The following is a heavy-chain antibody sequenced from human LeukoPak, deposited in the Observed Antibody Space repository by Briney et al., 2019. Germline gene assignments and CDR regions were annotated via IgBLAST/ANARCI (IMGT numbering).Heavy chain of an antibody. CDR3: AKDPSELRYFDWLLDY. J-gene: IGHJ4*02. V-gene: IGHV3-30*18. CDR2: ISYDGSNK. Sequence: PGRSLRLSCAASGFTFSSYGMHWVRQAPGKGLEWVAVISYDGSNKYYADSVKGRFTISRDNSKNTLYLQMNSLRAEDTAVYYCAKDPSELRYFDWLLDYRGQGTLVTVPS. CDR1: GFTFSSYG. D-gene: IGHD3-9*01.